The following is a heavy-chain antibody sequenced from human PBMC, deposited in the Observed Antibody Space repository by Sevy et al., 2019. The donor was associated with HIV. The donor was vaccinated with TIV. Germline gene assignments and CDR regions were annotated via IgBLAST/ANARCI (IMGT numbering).Heavy chain of an antibody. D-gene: IGHD6-13*01. CDR2: ISGSGGST. CDR1: GFTFSSYA. J-gene: IGHJ6*02. Sequence: GGSLRLSCAASGFTFSSYAMSWVRQAPGKGLEWVSAISGSGGSTYYADSVKGRFTISRDNSKNTLYLQMNSRRAEDTAVYYCAKMSSSWYVRDVWGQGTTVTVSS. CDR3: AKMSSSWYVRDV. V-gene: IGHV3-23*01.